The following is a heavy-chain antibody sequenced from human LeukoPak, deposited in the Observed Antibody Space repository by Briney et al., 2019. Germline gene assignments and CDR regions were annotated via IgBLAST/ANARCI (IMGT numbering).Heavy chain of an antibody. CDR2: IIPIFGTA. D-gene: IGHD1-14*01. CDR1: GDTFTNFF. J-gene: IGHJ5*02. Sequence: SVKVSCKASGDTFTNFFMHWVRQAPGQGLEWMGGIIPIFGTANYAQKFQGRVTITRDMSTSTAYMELSSLRSEDTAVYYCAAGGSWFDPWGQGTLVAVSS. CDR3: AAGGSWFDP. V-gene: IGHV1-69*05.